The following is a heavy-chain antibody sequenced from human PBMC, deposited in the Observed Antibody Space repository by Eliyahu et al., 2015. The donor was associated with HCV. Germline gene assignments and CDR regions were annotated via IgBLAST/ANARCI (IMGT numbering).Heavy chain of an antibody. CDR1: GLTFSGTA. J-gene: IGHJ4*02. Sequence: EVQLVESGGGLVQPGGSLKLSCATSGLTFSGTAVHWGRQGPGKGLGWVGRIRNKADNYVTAYAASVEGRFTISRDDSRNTAYLQMNSLKTEDTAVYFCAQNWGMYYFDYWGQGTLVTVSS. CDR2: IRNKADNYVT. D-gene: IGHD7-27*01. CDR3: AQNWGMYYFDY. V-gene: IGHV3-73*02.